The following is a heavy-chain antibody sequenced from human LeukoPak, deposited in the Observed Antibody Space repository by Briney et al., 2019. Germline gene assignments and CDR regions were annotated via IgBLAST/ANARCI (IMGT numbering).Heavy chain of an antibody. J-gene: IGHJ5*02. V-gene: IGHV4-39*01. CDR3: ARYSTSSGWFDP. D-gene: IGHD6-6*01. Sequence: SETLSLTCTVSGGSISSSSYHRGWIRQPPGKGLEWIGSIYYSGSTYYNPSLKSRVTVSVDTSKNQFSLKLSSVTAADTAVYYCARYSTSSGWFDPWGQGTLVSVSS. CDR2: IYYSGST. CDR1: GGSISSSSYH.